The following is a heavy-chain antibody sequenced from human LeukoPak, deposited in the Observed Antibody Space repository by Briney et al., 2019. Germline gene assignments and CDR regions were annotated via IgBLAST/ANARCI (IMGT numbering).Heavy chain of an antibody. J-gene: IGHJ4*02. V-gene: IGHV4-39*01. CDR3: VRHISTNTGYFDS. CDR2: VYYDGTS. D-gene: IGHD5-24*01. Sequence: PSETLSLTCTVSGGSINSHSYYWGWIRQPPGKGLEWIGSVYYDGTSYSNPSLKSRAAVFVDTSRNQFSLDLSFVTAADTALYYCVRHISTNTGYFDSCGQGTLVSVSS. CDR1: GGSINSHSYY.